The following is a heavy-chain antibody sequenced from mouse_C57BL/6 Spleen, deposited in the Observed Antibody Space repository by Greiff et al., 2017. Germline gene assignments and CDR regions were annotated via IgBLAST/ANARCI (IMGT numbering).Heavy chain of an antibody. CDR1: GYAFSSYW. J-gene: IGHJ2*01. D-gene: IGHD4-1*01. CDR3: ARWDERASFDY. CDR2: LYPGDGDT. V-gene: IGHV1-80*01. Sequence: QVQLQQSGAELVKPGASVKISCKASGYAFSSYWMNWVKQRPGKGLEWIGQLYPGDGDTNYNGKFKGKATLTADKSSSTAYMQLSSLTSEDSAVYFCARWDERASFDYWGQGTTLTVSS.